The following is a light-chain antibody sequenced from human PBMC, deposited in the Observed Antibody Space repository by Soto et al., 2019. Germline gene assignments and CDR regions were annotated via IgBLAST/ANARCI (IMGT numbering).Light chain of an antibody. CDR2: AAS. CDR3: QQSYSTPVT. CDR1: QSISSY. J-gene: IGKJ1*01. V-gene: IGKV1-39*01. Sequence: DIQMTQSPSSLSASAGDRVTITCRASQSISSYLNWYQQKPGKAPKLLIYAASSLQSGVPSRFSGSGSGTDFTLTISSLQPEDFATYYCQQSYSTPVTFGQGTKVDI.